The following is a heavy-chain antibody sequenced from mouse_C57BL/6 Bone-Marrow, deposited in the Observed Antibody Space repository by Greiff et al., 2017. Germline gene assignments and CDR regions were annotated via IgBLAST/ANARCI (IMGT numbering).Heavy chain of an antibody. D-gene: IGHD5-1-1*01. V-gene: IGHV1-81*01. CDR3: AKIRSPFGF. CDR2: IYPRSGNT. Sequence: QVQLQQSGAELARPGASVKLSCKASGYTFTSYGISWVKQSPGQGLEWIGEIYPRSGNTDYNETFKGKATLTADKSSSPAYMELHCLTTEDSAVYFCAKIRSPFGFWYQGTTLPVSS. CDR1: GYTFTSYG. J-gene: IGHJ2*01.